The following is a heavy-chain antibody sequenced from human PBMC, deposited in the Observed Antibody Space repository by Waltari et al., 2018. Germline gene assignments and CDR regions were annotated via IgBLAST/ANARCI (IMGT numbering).Heavy chain of an antibody. CDR2: ITPILGKA. CDR3: ARGKTTGPLNYYYYGMDV. V-gene: IGHV1-69*01. D-gene: IGHD4-17*01. Sequence: QVQLVQSGAEVKKPGSSVKVSCKASGGTFSSYAISWVRQAPGQGLEWMGGITPILGKANDAPKCQGRAKLTADEDTSTAYMELRSLRSEDTAVYYCARGKTTGPLNYYYYGMDVWGQGTTVTVSS. J-gene: IGHJ6*02. CDR1: GGTFSSYA.